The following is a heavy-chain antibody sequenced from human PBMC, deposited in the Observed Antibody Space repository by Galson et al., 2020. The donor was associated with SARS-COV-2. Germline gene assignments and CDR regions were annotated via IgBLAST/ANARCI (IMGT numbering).Heavy chain of an antibody. CDR3: ARSKYDPSPGGGADY. V-gene: IGHV3-30*04. CDR1: GFTFSSYA. J-gene: IGHJ4*02. CDR2: ISYDGSNK. D-gene: IGHD3-16*01. Sequence: GESLKISCAASGFTFSSYAMHWVRQAPGKGLEWVAVISYDGSNKYYADSVKGRFTISRDNSKNTLYLQMNSLRAEDTAVYYCARSKYDPSPGGGADYWGQGTLVTVSS.